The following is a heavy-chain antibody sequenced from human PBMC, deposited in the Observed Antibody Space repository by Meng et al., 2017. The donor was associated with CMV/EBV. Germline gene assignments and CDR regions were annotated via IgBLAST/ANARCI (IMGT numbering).Heavy chain of an antibody. J-gene: IGHJ4*02. CDR1: GFTSSSYS. CDR3: ARDSAEVTIAVAGRVSFDY. CDR2: ISSSSSYI. D-gene: IGHD6-19*01. Sequence: GESLKISCAASGFTSSSYSMNWVRQAPGKGLEWVSSISSSSSYIYDADSVKGRFTISRDNAKNSLYLQMNSLGAEDTAVYYCARDSAEVTIAVAGRVSFDYWGQGTLVTVSS. V-gene: IGHV3-21*01.